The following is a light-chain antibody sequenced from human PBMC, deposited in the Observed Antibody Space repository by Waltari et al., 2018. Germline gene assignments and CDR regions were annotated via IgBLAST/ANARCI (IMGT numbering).Light chain of an antibody. CDR3: QEIYSTPSLT. Sequence: DIQMTQSPSSLSASVGYRVTITCRASQNINSFLNWYQQKPGKAPKLLIYAASNLESGVPSRFSGSGSGTDFTLTISSLQPADFATYYCQEIYSTPSLTFGGGTTVEIK. CDR2: AAS. J-gene: IGKJ4*01. V-gene: IGKV1-39*01. CDR1: QNINSF.